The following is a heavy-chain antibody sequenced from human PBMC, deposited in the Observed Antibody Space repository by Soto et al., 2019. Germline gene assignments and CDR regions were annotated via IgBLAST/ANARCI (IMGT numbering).Heavy chain of an antibody. Sequence: EVQLVESGGGLVKPGGSLRLSCAASGFTLSNAWVSWVRQAPGKGLEWVGRIKNKIEGGTTDYAAPVKGRFSISRDDSTNLFSLQMNSLITADTAVYYCAPNWNFNDWGQGTLVTVSS. CDR1: GFTLSNAW. CDR2: IKNKIEGGTT. J-gene: IGHJ4*02. V-gene: IGHV3-15*01. CDR3: APNWNFND. D-gene: IGHD1-7*01.